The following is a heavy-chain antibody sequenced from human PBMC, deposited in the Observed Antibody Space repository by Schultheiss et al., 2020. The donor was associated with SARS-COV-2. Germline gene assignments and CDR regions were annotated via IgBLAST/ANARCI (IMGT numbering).Heavy chain of an antibody. D-gene: IGHD3-16*01. CDR2: IYYSGST. CDR3: ARTNWGNMDV. CDR1: GGSISSYY. V-gene: IGHV4-59*08. Sequence: SETLSLTCTVSGGSISSYYWSWIRQPPGKGLEWIGYIYYSGSTNYNPSLKSRVTISVDTSKNQFSLKLTSVTAADTAVYYCARTNWGNMDVWGKGTTVTVSS. J-gene: IGHJ6*03.